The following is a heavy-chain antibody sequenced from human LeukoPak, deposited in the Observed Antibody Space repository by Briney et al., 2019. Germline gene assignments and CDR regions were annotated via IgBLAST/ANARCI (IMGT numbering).Heavy chain of an antibody. Sequence: PSETLSLTCAVYGGSFSGYYWSWIRQPPGKGLEWIGEINHSGSTNYNPSLKSRVTISVDTSKNQFSLKLSSVTAADTAVYYCARGRRLLLWFGESLDPWGQGTLVTVSS. V-gene: IGHV4-34*01. CDR1: GGSFSGYY. J-gene: IGHJ5*02. D-gene: IGHD3-10*01. CDR3: ARGRRLLLWFGESLDP. CDR2: INHSGST.